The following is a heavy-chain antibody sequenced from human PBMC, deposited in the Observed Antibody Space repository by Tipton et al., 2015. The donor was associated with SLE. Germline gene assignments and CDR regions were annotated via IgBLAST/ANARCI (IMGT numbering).Heavy chain of an antibody. J-gene: IGHJ6*03. CDR2: IYPGDSDT. CDR1: GYSFTSYW. V-gene: IGHV5-51*01. Sequence: QLVQSGAEVKKPGESLKISCKGSGYSFTSYWIGWVRQMPGKGLEWMGIIYPGDSDTRYSPSFQGQVTFSADKSISTAYLQWSSLKASDTAMCYCARHSGDVVVPAAYMDVWGKGTTVTVSS. D-gene: IGHD2-2*01. CDR3: ARHSGDVVVPAAYMDV.